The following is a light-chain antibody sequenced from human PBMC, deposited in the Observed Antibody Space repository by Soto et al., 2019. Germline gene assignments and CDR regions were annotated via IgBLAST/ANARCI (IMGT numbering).Light chain of an antibody. J-gene: IGLJ2*01. CDR2: NNH. V-gene: IGLV1-44*01. CDR1: SSNIGSNP. Sequence: QSVLTQSPSASGTPGQRVTISCSGSSSNIGSNPVHWYQQLPGSDPKLLIHNNHQRPAAVPDRFSASKSGTSASLSIGGLQSEDEADYYCASWDYSLSGVLFGGGTKVTVL. CDR3: ASWDYSLSGVL.